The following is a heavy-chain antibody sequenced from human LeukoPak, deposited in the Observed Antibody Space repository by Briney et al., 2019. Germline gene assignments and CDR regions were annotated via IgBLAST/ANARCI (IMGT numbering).Heavy chain of an antibody. Sequence: SETLSLTCTVSGGSISSSSYYWGWIRQPPGKGLEWIGRIYYSGSTYYNASLKSLVTISVDTSKNQFSLKVSSVTAADTAVYYCASTAQGITMVRAVINRFDYWGQGPLVTVSS. CDR2: IYYSGST. J-gene: IGHJ4*02. V-gene: IGHV4-39*01. CDR3: ASTAQGITMVRAVINRFDY. D-gene: IGHD3-10*01. CDR1: GGSISSSSYY.